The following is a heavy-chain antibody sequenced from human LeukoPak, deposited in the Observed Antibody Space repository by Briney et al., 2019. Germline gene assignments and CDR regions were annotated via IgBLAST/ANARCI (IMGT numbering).Heavy chain of an antibody. V-gene: IGHV1-2*02. Sequence: ASVKVSCKASGYTFTGYFIHWVRQAPGQGLEWMGWINLNTGGTKYAQRFQGRVTMTKDTSITTAYMELSRLRSDDTAVYYCVRGVTIRNDYWGQGTLVTVSS. CDR3: VRGVTIRNDY. J-gene: IGHJ4*02. CDR1: GYTFTGYF. CDR2: INLNTGGT. D-gene: IGHD3-3*01.